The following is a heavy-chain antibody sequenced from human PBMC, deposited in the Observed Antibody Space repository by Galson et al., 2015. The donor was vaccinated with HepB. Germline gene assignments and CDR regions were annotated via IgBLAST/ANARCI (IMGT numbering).Heavy chain of an antibody. CDR3: ANGGPDPRYYYYGMDV. J-gene: IGHJ6*02. CDR2: ISYDGSNK. CDR1: GFTFSSYG. Sequence: SLRLSCAASGFTFSSYGMHWVRQAPGKGLEWVAVISYDGSNKYYADSVKGRFTISRDNSKNTLYLQMNSLRAEDTVVYYCANGGPDPRYYYYGMDVWGQGTTVTVSS. V-gene: IGHV3-30*18.